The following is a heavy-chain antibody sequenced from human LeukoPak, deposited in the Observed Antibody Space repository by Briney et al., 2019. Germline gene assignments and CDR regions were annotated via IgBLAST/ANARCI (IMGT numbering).Heavy chain of an antibody. CDR1: GGSISSSSYY. J-gene: IGHJ5*02. CDR3: ARDWGITIFGVSYEWFDP. CDR2: IYYSGST. D-gene: IGHD3-3*01. V-gene: IGHV4-39*07. Sequence: SETLSLTCTVSGGSISSSSYYWGWIRQPPGKGLEWIGSIYYSGSTYYNPSLKSRVTISVDTSKNQFSLKLSSVTAADTAVYYCARDWGITIFGVSYEWFDPWGQGTLVTVSS.